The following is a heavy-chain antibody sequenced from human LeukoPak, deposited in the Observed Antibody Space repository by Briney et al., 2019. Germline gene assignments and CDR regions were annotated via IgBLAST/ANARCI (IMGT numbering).Heavy chain of an antibody. D-gene: IGHD3-16*02. Sequence: PGGSLRLSCAASGFTFSTYAMSWVRQAPGRGLEWVSGICGSGGCTYYADSVKGRFTIFRDNSKNTLYLQMNSLRVEDTAVYYCASTPFYDYVWGSYRYRGLFDNWGQGTLVSVSS. J-gene: IGHJ4*02. V-gene: IGHV3-23*01. CDR3: ASTPFYDYVWGSYRYRGLFDN. CDR1: GFTFSTYA. CDR2: ICGSGGCT.